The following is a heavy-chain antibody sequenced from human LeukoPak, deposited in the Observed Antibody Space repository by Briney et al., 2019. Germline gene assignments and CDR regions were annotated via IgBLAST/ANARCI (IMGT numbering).Heavy chain of an antibody. Sequence: KASETLSLTCAVYGGSFSGYYWSWIRQPPGKGLEWIGEINHSGSTNYNPSLKSRVTISVDTSKNQFSLKLSSVTAAVTAVYYCARDPYGTVTSSRASAFDIWGQGTMVTVSS. D-gene: IGHD4-17*01. CDR2: INHSGST. V-gene: IGHV4-34*01. CDR1: GGSFSGYY. J-gene: IGHJ3*02. CDR3: ARDPYGTVTSSRASAFDI.